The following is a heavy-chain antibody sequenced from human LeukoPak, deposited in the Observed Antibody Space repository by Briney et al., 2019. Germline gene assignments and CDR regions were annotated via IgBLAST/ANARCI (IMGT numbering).Heavy chain of an antibody. Sequence: GGSLRLSCAASGFTFSSYGMHWVRQAPGKGLEWVAVIWYDGSNKYYADSVKGRFTISRDNSKNTLYLQMNSLRAEDTAVYYCARERLVRRWFDPWGQGTLATVSS. CDR2: IWYDGSNK. J-gene: IGHJ5*02. CDR1: GFTFSSYG. V-gene: IGHV3-33*01. D-gene: IGHD6-19*01. CDR3: ARERLVRRWFDP.